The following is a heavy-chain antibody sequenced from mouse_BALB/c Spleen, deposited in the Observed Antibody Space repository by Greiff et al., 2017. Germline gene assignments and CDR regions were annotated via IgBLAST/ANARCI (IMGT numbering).Heavy chain of an antibody. V-gene: IGHV1-7*01. J-gene: IGHJ2*01. CDR1: GYTFTSYW. CDR3: ARSDYDKYFDY. Sequence: VKLMESGAELAKPGASVKMSCKASGYTFTSYWMHWVKQRPGQGLEWIGYINPSTGYTEYNQKFKDKATLTADKSSSTAYMQLSSLTSEDSAVYYCARSDYDKYFDYWGQGTTLTVSS. D-gene: IGHD2-4*01. CDR2: INPSTGYT.